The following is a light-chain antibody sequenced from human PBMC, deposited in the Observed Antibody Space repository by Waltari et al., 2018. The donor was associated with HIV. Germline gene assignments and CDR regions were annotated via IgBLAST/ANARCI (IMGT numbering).Light chain of an antibody. V-gene: IGKV3-20*01. CDR2: NTS. CDR3: QHYGNSPPIT. Sequence: EIVLTQSPVTLYLSPGERATLSCRASQTVSSDYLAWYHQRPGQSPSLLIYNTSTRATDIPDRFSGGGSGTDFTLTISRLQSEDFAVYYCQHYGNSPPITFGPGTTV. J-gene: IGKJ3*01. CDR1: QTVSSDY.